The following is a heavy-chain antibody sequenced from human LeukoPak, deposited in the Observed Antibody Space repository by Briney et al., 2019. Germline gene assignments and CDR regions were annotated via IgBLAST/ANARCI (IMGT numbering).Heavy chain of an antibody. Sequence: GGSLRLSCAASGFTFSSYAVHWVRHTPGKGLEWVAGITWNRDNIGYGDSVKGRFTISRDNVKNVLYLQMKSLRPEDTALYYCAKDLGSAITSALVLDVWGQGTTV. V-gene: IGHV3-9*01. CDR3: AKDLGSAITSALVLDV. J-gene: IGHJ6*02. CDR2: ITWNRDNI. CDR1: GFTFSSYA. D-gene: IGHD2-15*01.